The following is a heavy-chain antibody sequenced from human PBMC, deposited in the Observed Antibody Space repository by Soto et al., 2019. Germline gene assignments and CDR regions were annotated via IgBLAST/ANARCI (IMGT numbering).Heavy chain of an antibody. V-gene: IGHV3-30*18. CDR2: ISYDGSNK. CDR3: AKLSGPAAGTDVWDC. Sequence: GGSLRLSCAASGFTFSSYGMHWVRQAPGKGLEWVAVISYDGSNKYYADSVKGRFTISRDNSKNTLYLQMNSLRAEDTAVYYCAKLSGPAAGTDVWDCWGQGTLVTVSS. J-gene: IGHJ4*02. D-gene: IGHD6-13*01. CDR1: GFTFSSYG.